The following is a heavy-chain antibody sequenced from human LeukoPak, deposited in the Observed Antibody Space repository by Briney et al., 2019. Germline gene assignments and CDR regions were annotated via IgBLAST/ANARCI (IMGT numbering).Heavy chain of an antibody. D-gene: IGHD1-20*01. Sequence: GASVKVSCKASGYTFTSYGISWVRQAPGQGLEWMVWISAYNGNTNYAQKLQGRVTMTTDTSTSTAYMELRSLRSDDTAVYYCARALMGNWKAYFDYWGQGTLVTVYS. CDR1: GYTFTSYG. CDR2: ISAYNGNT. J-gene: IGHJ4*02. V-gene: IGHV1-18*01. CDR3: ARALMGNWKAYFDY.